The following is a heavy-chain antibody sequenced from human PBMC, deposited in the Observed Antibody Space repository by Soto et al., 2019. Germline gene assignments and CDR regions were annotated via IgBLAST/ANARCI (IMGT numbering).Heavy chain of an antibody. CDR1: GYTFTSYY. Sequence: ASVKVSFKASGYTFTSYYMHWVRQAPGQGLEWMGIINPSGGSTSYAQKFQGRVTLTRDTSTSTVYMELSSLRSEDTAVYYCARALTVTTIPTHYYYGMDVWGQGTKVTVSS. J-gene: IGHJ6*02. D-gene: IGHD4-4*01. CDR3: ARALTVTTIPTHYYYGMDV. CDR2: INPSGGST. V-gene: IGHV1-46*01.